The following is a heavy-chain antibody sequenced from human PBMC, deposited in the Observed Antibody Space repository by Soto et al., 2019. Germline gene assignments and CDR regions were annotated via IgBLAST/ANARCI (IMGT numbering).Heavy chain of an antibody. D-gene: IGHD6-13*01. CDR3: ARDISSSWFLRYSDY. CDR2: INSDGSST. CDR1: GFTFSSYW. J-gene: IGHJ4*02. Sequence: GVSLRLSCAASGFTFSSYWMHGVRQAPGKGLVWVSRINSDGSSTSYADSVKGRFTISRDNAKNTLYLQMNSLRAEDTAVYYCARDISSSWFLRYSDYWGQGTLVTVSS. V-gene: IGHV3-74*01.